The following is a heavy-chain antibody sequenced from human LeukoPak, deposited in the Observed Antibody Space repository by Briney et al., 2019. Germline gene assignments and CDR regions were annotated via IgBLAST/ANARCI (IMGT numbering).Heavy chain of an antibody. Sequence: QTGGSLRLSCAASGFTFSSYAMSWVRQAPGKGLEWVSVISGSGDGTYYADSAKGRFTISRDNFKNMLYLQLNSLRVEDTAVYYCAKNWGLDYWGQGTLVTVSS. CDR2: ISGSGDGT. CDR1: GFTFSSYA. D-gene: IGHD7-27*01. CDR3: AKNWGLDY. V-gene: IGHV3-23*01. J-gene: IGHJ4*02.